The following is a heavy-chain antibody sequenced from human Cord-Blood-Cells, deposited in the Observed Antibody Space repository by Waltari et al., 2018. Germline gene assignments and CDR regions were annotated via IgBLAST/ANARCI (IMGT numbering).Heavy chain of an antibody. Sequence: QLQLQESGPGLVKPSETLSLTCTVPGGSISSSSYYWGRIRQPPGKGLEWMGGIYYRGSTYYNPSLKSRVTISVDTSKNQFSLKLSSVTAADTAVYYCARPPGASSWYYFDYWGQGTLVTVSS. CDR1: GGSISSSSYY. CDR2: IYYRGST. J-gene: IGHJ4*02. V-gene: IGHV4-39*01. D-gene: IGHD6-13*01. CDR3: ARPPGASSWYYFDY.